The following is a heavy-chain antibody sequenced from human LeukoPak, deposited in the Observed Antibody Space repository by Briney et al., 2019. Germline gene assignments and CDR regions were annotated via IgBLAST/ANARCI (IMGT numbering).Heavy chain of an antibody. CDR2: INHSGST. CDR1: GGSFSGYY. D-gene: IGHD2-15*01. CDR3: FGRGLYWYFDL. J-gene: IGHJ2*01. V-gene: IGHV4-34*01. Sequence: PSETLSLTCAVYGGSFSGYYWSWIRQPPGKGLEWIGEINHSGSTNYNPSLKSRVTISVDTSKNQFSLKLSSVTAADTAVYYCFGRGLYWYFDLWGQGTLVTVSS.